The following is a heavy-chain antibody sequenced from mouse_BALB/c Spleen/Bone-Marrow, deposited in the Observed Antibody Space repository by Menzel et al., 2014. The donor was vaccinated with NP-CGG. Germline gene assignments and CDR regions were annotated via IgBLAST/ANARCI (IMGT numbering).Heavy chain of an antibody. CDR1: GYTFXSYD. J-gene: IGHJ3*01. CDR2: IFPGDGGT. Sequence: VKLQESGAELVKPGASVKLSCKASGYTFXSYDINWVRQRPEQGLEWIGWIFPGDGGTKCNEKFKGKATLTTDKSSSTAYMQLNRLTFEDSAVYFCARNYRYAWFAYWGQGTLVTVSA. CDR3: ARNYRYAWFAY. D-gene: IGHD2-14*01. V-gene: IGHV1-85*01.